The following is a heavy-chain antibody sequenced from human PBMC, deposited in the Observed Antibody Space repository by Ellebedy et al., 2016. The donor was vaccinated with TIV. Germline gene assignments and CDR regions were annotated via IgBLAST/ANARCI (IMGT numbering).Heavy chain of an antibody. J-gene: IGHJ4*02. D-gene: IGHD3-3*01. CDR1: GFTFSSYS. V-gene: IGHV3-21*01. CDR3: ASLLGVVIG. Sequence: GESLKISXAASGFTFSSYSMNWVRQAPGKELEWVSSISSSSSYIYYADSVKGRFTISRDNAKNSLYLQMNSLRAEDTAVYYCASLLGVVIGWGQGTLVTVSS. CDR2: ISSSSSYI.